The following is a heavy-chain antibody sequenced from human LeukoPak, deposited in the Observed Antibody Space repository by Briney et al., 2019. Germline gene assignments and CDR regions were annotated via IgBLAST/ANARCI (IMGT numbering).Heavy chain of an antibody. D-gene: IGHD5-12*01. J-gene: IGHJ4*02. V-gene: IGHV4-59*01. CDR2: IYGSGST. CDR3: ARETSLMGYSGGLGFNY. Sequence: SETLSLTCTVSGGSISGWYWSWIRQPPGKGLGWIGNIYGSGSTNYNPSLKSRVTISADTSKTQFSLKLTSVTAADTAVYYCARETSLMGYSGGLGFNYWGQGTLVTVAS. CDR1: GGSISGWY.